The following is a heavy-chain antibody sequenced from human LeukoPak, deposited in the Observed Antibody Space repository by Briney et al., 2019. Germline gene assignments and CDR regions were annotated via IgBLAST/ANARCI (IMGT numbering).Heavy chain of an antibody. Sequence: GGSLRLSCAASGFTFSSYGMHWVRQAPGKGLEWVAVIWYDGSNKYYADSVKGRFTISRDNSKNTLYLQMNSLRAEDTAVYYCTSSEYYCSGGSCSDYWGQGTLVTVSS. CDR2: IWYDGSNK. CDR1: GFTFSSYG. V-gene: IGHV3-33*01. D-gene: IGHD2-15*01. CDR3: TSSEYYCSGGSCSDY. J-gene: IGHJ4*02.